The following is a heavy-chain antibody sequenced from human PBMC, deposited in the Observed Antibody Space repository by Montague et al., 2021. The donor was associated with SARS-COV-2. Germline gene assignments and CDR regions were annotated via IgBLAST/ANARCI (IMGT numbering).Heavy chain of an antibody. V-gene: IGHV4-34*01. Sequence: SETRSLTCSVSGDSITNHYWSWIRQPAGKGLEWIGEINHSGSTNYNPSLKSRVTISVDTSKNQFSLELSSATAADTAVYYCARVRYYGSGTSLGMDVWGQGTTVTASS. D-gene: IGHD3-10*01. CDR3: ARVRYYGSGTSLGMDV. CDR2: INHSGST. CDR1: GDSITNHY. J-gene: IGHJ6*02.